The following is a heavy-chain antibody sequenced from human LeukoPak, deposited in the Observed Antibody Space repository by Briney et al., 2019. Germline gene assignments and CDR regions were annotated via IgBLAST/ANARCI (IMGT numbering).Heavy chain of an antibody. V-gene: IGHV1-18*01. CDR1: GYTFTTYG. Sequence: ASVKVSCKASGYTFTTYGISWVRQAPGQGLEWMGWISAYNGNTKYAQKFQGRVTMTRDTSSSTAYMELSRLRSDDTAMYYCAKDQGRGYTYGLYYFDYWGQGTLVTVSS. CDR3: AKDQGRGYTYGLYYFDY. J-gene: IGHJ4*02. CDR2: ISAYNGNT. D-gene: IGHD5-18*01.